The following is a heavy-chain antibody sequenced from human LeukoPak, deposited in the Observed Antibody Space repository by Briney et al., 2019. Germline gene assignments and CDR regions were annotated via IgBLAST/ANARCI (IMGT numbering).Heavy chain of an antibody. Sequence: ASVKVSCRASGYTFTTYSINWVRQAPGQGLEWMAWIKTYNGDTNTAQKFLDRIIMTTDKSTGTAYMELRSLRSDDTAVYYCAKDGGQQWLTNYYSYGMDVWGQGTTVIVSS. CDR2: IKTYNGDT. J-gene: IGHJ6*02. CDR1: GYTFTTYS. D-gene: IGHD6-19*01. V-gene: IGHV1-18*01. CDR3: AKDGGQQWLTNYYSYGMDV.